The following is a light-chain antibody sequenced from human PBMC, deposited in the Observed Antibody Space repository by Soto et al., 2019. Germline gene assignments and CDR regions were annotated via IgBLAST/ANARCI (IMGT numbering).Light chain of an antibody. CDR1: QSITHNY. V-gene: IGKV3-20*01. CDR2: LAS. Sequence: EIVLTQSPGTLSLSPGERATLSCRASQSITHNYLAWYQQKPGQGPRHLFYLASNRAAGILARFSGRGSGAYFTYPINRREREDFAVYHCQQYGSSPWTFGQGTKVDIK. CDR3: QQYGSSPWT. J-gene: IGKJ1*01.